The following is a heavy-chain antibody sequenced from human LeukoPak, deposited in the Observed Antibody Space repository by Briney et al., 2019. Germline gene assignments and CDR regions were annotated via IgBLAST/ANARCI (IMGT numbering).Heavy chain of an antibody. CDR1: GFTFSSYA. Sequence: GGSLRLSCAASGFTFSSYAMSWVRRAPGKGLEWVSSISSSSSYIYYADSVKGRFTISRDNAKNSLYLQMNSLRAEDTAVYYCAREGYGVSLSTTTIDYWGQGTLVTVSS. D-gene: IGHD4-17*01. V-gene: IGHV3-21*01. CDR2: ISSSSSYI. J-gene: IGHJ4*02. CDR3: AREGYGVSLSTTTIDY.